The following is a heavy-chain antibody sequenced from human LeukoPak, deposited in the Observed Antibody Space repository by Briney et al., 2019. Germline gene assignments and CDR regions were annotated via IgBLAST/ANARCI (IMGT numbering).Heavy chain of an antibody. CDR3: ARGPMTDFDY. D-gene: IGHD2-21*02. CDR2: IYYSGST. CDR1: GGSISSYY. Sequence: SETLSLTCTVSGGSISSYYWSWIRQPPRKGLEWIGYIYYSGSTNYNPSLKSRVTISVDTSKNQFSLKLSSVTAADTAVYYCARGPMTDFDYWGQGTLVTVSS. V-gene: IGHV4-59*01. J-gene: IGHJ4*02.